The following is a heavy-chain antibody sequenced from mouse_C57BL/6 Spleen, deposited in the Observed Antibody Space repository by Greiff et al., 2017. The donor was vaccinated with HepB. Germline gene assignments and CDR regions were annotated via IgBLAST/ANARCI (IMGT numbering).Heavy chain of an antibody. CDR2: IYWDDDK. D-gene: IGHD1-1*01. J-gene: IGHJ3*01. Sequence: LKESGPGILQSSQTLSLTCSFSGFSLSTSGMGVSWIRQPSGKGLEWLAHIYWDDDKRYNPSLKSRLTISKDTSRNQVFLKITSVDTADTATYYCARHYYGSSSAWFAYWGQGTLVTVSA. V-gene: IGHV8-12*01. CDR1: GFSLSTSGMG. CDR3: ARHYYGSSSAWFAY.